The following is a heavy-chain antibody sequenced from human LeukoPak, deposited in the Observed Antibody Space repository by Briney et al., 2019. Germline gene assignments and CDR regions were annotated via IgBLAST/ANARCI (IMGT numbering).Heavy chain of an antibody. CDR2: ISSSGSTI. J-gene: IGHJ6*02. CDR3: ARATLTRKSYYYGMDV. Sequence: PGGSLGLSCAASGFTFSSYEMNWVRQAPGKGLEWVSYISSSGSTIYYADSVKGRFTISRDNAKNSLYLQMSTLRAEDTAVYYCARATLTRKSYYYGMDVWGQGTTVTVSS. CDR1: GFTFSSYE. V-gene: IGHV3-48*03. D-gene: IGHD3-9*01.